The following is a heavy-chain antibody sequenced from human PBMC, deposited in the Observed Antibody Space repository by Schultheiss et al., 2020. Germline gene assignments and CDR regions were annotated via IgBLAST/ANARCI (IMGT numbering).Heavy chain of an antibody. D-gene: IGHD2-2*01. CDR1: GFTVSSNY. CDR2: IYSGGST. J-gene: IGHJ6*02. V-gene: IGHV3-66*02. CDR3: AKDRASCSNYYYGMDV. Sequence: GGSLRLSCAASGFTVSSNYMSWVRQAPGKGLEWVSVIYSGGSTYYADSVKGRFTISRDNSKNTLYLQMNSLRAEDTAVYYCAKDRASCSNYYYGMDVWGQGTTVTVSS.